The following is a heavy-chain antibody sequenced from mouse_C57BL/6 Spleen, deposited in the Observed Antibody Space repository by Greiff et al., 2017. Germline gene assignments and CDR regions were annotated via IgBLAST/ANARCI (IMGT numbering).Heavy chain of an antibody. D-gene: IGHD4-1*01. CDR2: IGPGSGST. Sequence: VQLQQSGAELVKPGASVKISCKASGYTFTDYYINWVKQRPGQGLEWIGKIGPGSGSTYYTEKFKGKATLTADKSSSTAYMQLSSLPSEDSAVYFCAELTGPYYYAMDYWGQGTSVTVSS. CDR3: AELTGPYYYAMDY. CDR1: GYTFTDYY. V-gene: IGHV1-77*01. J-gene: IGHJ4*01.